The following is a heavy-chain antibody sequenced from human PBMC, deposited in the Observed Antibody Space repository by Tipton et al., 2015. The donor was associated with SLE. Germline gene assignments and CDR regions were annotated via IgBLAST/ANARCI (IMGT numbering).Heavy chain of an antibody. CDR3: VSGAVPGAMDV. V-gene: IGHV4-34*01. CDR2: IKHSGTT. J-gene: IGHJ6*02. CDR1: GGSFSGNF. Sequence: GLVKPSETLSLTCAVYGGSFSGNFWSWMRQSPGRGLEWIGEIKHSGTTAYNPSLKSRVTIFLDTSKNQFSLKVRSVTAADTAVYYCVSGAVPGAMDVWGQGATVTVSS. D-gene: IGHD2-2*01.